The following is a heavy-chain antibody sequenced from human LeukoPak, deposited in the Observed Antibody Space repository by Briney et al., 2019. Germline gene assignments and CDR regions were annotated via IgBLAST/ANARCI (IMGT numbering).Heavy chain of an antibody. Sequence: PAGSLRLSCAASGFTFSSYAMSWVCQAPGKGLERVSAISGSGGSTYYADSVKGRFTISRDNSKNTLYLQMNSLRAEDTAVYYCAKFLGSVVVTAFDYWGQGTLVTVSS. CDR3: AKFLGSVVVTAFDY. CDR2: ISGSGGST. J-gene: IGHJ4*02. V-gene: IGHV3-23*01. CDR1: GFTFSSYA. D-gene: IGHD2-21*02.